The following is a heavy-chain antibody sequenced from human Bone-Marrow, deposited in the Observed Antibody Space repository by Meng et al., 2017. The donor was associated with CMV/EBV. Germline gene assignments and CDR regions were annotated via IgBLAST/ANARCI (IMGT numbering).Heavy chain of an antibody. CDR2: ISYDGSNK. Sequence: GESLKISCAASGFTFSSYAMHWVRQAPGKGLEWVAVISYDGSNKYYADSVKGRFTTSRDNSKNTLYLQMNSLRAEDTAVYYVFGADDYWGQGTLVTVAS. J-gene: IGHJ4*02. V-gene: IGHV3-30-3*01. CDR1: GFTFSSYA. CDR3: FGADDY. D-gene: IGHD3-10*01.